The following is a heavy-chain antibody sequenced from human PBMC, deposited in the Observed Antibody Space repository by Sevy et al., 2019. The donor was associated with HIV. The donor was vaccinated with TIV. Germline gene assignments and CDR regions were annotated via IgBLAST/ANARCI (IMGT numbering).Heavy chain of an antibody. CDR3: SRADYYGSDGGYYGMDV. CDR2: IRSKVYGGTT. D-gene: IGHD3-10*01. Sequence: GGSLRLSCKVSGFTFGDYVMTWFRQAPGKGLEWVGFIRSKVYGGTTEYAASVKGRFIISRDDSKSIAYLRMNGLKTEETGVYYCSRADYYGSDGGYYGMDVWGQGTTVTVSS. V-gene: IGHV3-49*03. J-gene: IGHJ6*02. CDR1: GFTFGDYV.